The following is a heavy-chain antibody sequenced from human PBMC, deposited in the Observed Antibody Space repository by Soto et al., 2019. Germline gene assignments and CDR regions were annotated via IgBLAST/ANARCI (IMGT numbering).Heavy chain of an antibody. J-gene: IGHJ6*02. D-gene: IGHD3-10*01. CDR1: GDSSSRNGYC. CDR2: IYNSGSS. CDR3: ARGTMLRGPGYYYAMDV. V-gene: IGHV4-31*03. Sequence: LSVTQSLSCTVAGDSSSRNGYCWTWIRQHPGKGLEWIGYIYNSGSSYYNPSLKSRVIISVDTSKNHFSLNLTAVTAADTAVYYCARGTMLRGPGYYYAMDVWGQGTTVTVSS.